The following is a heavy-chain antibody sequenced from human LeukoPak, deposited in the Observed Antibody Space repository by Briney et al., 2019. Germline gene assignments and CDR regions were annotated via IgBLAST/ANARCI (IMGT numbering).Heavy chain of an antibody. J-gene: IGHJ6*02. CDR2: IYYSGST. CDR3: ARGAKAYSSSWYYYYYYYGMDV. V-gene: IGHV4-31*03. CDR1: GGSISSGGYY. D-gene: IGHD6-13*01. Sequence: SETLSLTCTVSGGSISSGGYYWSWIRQHPGKGLEWIGYIYYSGSTYYNPSLKSRVTISVDTSKNQFSLKLSSVTAADTAVYYCARGAKAYSSSWYYYYYYYGMDVWGQGTTVTVSS.